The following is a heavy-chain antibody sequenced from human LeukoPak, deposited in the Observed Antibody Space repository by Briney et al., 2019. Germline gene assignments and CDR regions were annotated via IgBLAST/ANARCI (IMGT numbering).Heavy chain of an antibody. V-gene: IGHV3-74*01. Sequence: PGGSLRLSCVVSGFPFGNFWMRWVRQVPGKGLVWVARMDTDGRTTDYADSVKGRFTISRDNARNTLYLQMRSLRADDTALYYCATDVTGSEDRWGQGTLVTVSS. CDR1: GFPFGNFW. CDR2: MDTDGRTT. CDR3: ATDVTGSEDR. J-gene: IGHJ5*02. D-gene: IGHD6-25*01.